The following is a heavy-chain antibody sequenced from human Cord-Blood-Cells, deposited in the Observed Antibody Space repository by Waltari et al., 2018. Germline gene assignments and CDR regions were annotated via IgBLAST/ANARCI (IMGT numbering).Heavy chain of an antibody. CDR2: TYYRSKWYN. CDR1: GARVSSNTAA. CDR3: ARDRYSSGWYFDY. V-gene: IGHV6-1*01. J-gene: IGHJ4*02. D-gene: IGHD6-19*01. Sequence: QVQLQQSGPGLVKPAATLSLTCAIPGARVSSNTAAWNWISKSPSSGLEWLGWTYYRSKWYNDYAVSVKSRITINPDTSKNQFSLQLNSVTPEDTAVYYCARDRYSSGWYFDYWGQGTLVTVSS.